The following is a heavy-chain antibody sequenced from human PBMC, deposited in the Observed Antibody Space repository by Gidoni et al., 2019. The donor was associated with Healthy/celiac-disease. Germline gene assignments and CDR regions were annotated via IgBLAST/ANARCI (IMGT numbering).Heavy chain of an antibody. Sequence: QVQLGQSGAEVKKPGASVKVSCKASGGTFSSYTISWVRQAPGQGLEWMGRIIPIFVIENYAQKCQGRVTITADKSTSTAYMELSRLRSDDTAVYYCARDPAVRGSYGMDVWGQGTTVTVSS. V-gene: IGHV1-69*08. CDR3: ARDPAVRGSYGMDV. CDR1: GGTFSSYT. J-gene: IGHJ6*02. CDR2: IIPIFVIE. D-gene: IGHD6-19*01.